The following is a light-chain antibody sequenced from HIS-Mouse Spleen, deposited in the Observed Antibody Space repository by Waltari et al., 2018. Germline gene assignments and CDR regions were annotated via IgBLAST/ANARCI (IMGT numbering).Light chain of an antibody. Sequence: QSVLTQPPSASGTPGQRVTISCSGSSSNIGSNYVYWYQQLPGTAPKLLIYRNNQRPSGVPDRFSGSKSGTSASVAISGVRSEDEADYYCAAWDDSLSGPWVFGGGTKLTVL. CDR2: RNN. CDR1: SSNIGSNY. J-gene: IGLJ3*02. CDR3: AAWDDSLSGPWV. V-gene: IGLV1-47*01.